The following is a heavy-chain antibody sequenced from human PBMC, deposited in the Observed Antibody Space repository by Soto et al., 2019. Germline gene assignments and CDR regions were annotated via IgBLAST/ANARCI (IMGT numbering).Heavy chain of an antibody. Sequence: TSETLSLTCTVPGYSIGSYNWWGWIRQPPGKGLEWIGYIYYTGSTYYNLSLKSRVTISVDTSKNQFSLKLSSVTAADTAVYYCARASATDSITMIVPDAPQFDYWGQGTLVTVSS. CDR1: GYSIGSYNW. CDR2: IYYTGST. V-gene: IGHV4-28*03. CDR3: ARASATDSITMIVPDAPQFDY. J-gene: IGHJ4*02. D-gene: IGHD3-22*01.